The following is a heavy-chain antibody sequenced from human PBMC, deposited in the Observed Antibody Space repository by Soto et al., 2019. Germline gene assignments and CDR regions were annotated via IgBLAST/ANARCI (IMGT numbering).Heavy chain of an antibody. CDR1: GSTFSSYA. V-gene: IGHV3-23*01. D-gene: IGHD3-22*01. J-gene: IGHJ4*02. CDR2: ISGSGGST. CDR3: AATTPKVGTMIVVVITTGDY. Sequence: GGSLRLSCAASGSTFSSYAMSWVRQAPGKGLEWVSAISGSGGSTYYADSVKGRFTISRDNSKNTLYLQMNSLRAEDTAVYYCAATTPKVGTMIVVVITTGDYWGQGSPVTVSS.